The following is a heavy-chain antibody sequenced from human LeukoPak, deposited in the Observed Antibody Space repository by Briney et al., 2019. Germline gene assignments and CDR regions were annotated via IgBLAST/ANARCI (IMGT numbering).Heavy chain of an antibody. CDR3: TTTGSGIYDY. Sequence: PGGSLRLSCTASGFTFGDYAMSWFRQAPGKGLEWVGRIKSKTDGGTTDYAAPVKGRFSISRDDSKNTLYLQMNSLKTEDTALYYCTTTGSGIYDYWGQGTLVTVSS. V-gene: IGHV3-15*01. CDR2: IKSKTDGGTT. D-gene: IGHD3-10*01. CDR1: GFTFGDYA. J-gene: IGHJ4*02.